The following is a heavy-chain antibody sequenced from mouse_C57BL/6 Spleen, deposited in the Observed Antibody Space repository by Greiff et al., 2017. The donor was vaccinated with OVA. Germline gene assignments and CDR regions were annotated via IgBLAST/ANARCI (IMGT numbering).Heavy chain of an antibody. J-gene: IGHJ1*03. V-gene: IGHV1-82*01. D-gene: IGHD3-1*01. CDR2: IYPGDGDT. Sequence: LKQSGPELVKPGASVKISCKASGYAFSSSWMNWVKQRPGKGLEWIGRIYPGDGDTNYNGKFKGKATLTADKSSSTAYMQLSSLTSEDSAVYFCARWGLRGYFDVWGTGTTVTVSS. CDR3: ARWGLRGYFDV. CDR1: GYAFSSSW.